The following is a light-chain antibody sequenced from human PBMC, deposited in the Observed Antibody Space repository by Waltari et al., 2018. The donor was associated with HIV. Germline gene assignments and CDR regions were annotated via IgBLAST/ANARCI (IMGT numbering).Light chain of an antibody. CDR3: NSRDSSGNHWV. J-gene: IGLJ3*02. CDR1: SLRSYY. Sequence: SVALGQTVRITCQGDSLRSYYESWYQQKPGQAPVLVIYGKNNRPSGIPDRFSGSSSGNTASLTITGAQAEDEADYYCNSRDSSGNHWVFGGGTKLTVL. V-gene: IGLV3-19*01. CDR2: GKN.